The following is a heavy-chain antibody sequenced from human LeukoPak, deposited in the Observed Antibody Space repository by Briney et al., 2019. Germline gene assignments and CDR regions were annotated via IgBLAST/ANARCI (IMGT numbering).Heavy chain of an antibody. CDR3: ARAGRFPGVDYYYMDV. CDR2: INHSGST. J-gene: IGHJ6*03. D-gene: IGHD3-3*01. CDR1: GVSFSGYY. V-gene: IGHV4-34*01. Sequence: PSATLSLTCAVYGVSFSGYYLSWIRQSPGEGLEWIWEINHSGSTNYNPSLKSRVTIPVDTSKNQFSLKVSSVTAADTAVYYCARAGRFPGVDYYYMDVWGKGTTVTVSS.